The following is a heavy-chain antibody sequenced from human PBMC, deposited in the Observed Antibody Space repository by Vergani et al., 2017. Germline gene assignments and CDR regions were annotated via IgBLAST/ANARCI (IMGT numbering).Heavy chain of an antibody. CDR2: IWYDGSNK. CDR1: GFTFSSHS. CDR3: ARWGNEKRLDS. V-gene: IGHV3-33*01. Sequence: QVQLVESEGGVVQPGRSLTLSCVASGFTFSSHSMHWVRQAPGKGLEWVAVIWYDGSNKYYGDSVKGRFTISRDNSKNTLYLQRNSLRVEDTAVYYCARWGNEKRLDSWGQGTLVTVSS. D-gene: IGHD1-1*01. J-gene: IGHJ5*01.